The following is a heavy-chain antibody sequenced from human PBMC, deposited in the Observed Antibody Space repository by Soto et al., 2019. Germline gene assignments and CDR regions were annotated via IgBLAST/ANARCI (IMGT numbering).Heavy chain of an antibody. CDR3: ARDSGIYCSGGSCYSGYYYGMDV. Sequence: LSLTCAVSGYSISSGYYWGWIRQPPGKGLEWIGSIYHSGSTYYNPSLKSRATISVDTSKNQFSLKLSSVTAADTAVYYWARDSGIYCSGGSCYSGYYYGMDVWGQGTTVTVSS. CDR1: GYSISSGYY. D-gene: IGHD2-15*01. V-gene: IGHV4-38-2*02. CDR2: IYHSGST. J-gene: IGHJ6*02.